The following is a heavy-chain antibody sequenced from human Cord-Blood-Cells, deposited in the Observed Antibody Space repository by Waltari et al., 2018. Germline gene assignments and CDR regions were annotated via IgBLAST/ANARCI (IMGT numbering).Heavy chain of an antibody. J-gene: IGHJ4*02. CDR3: ARRGIAAAGTGGGDY. Sequence: QVQLQQWGAGLLKPSETLSLTCAVYGGSFSGYYWSWIRQPPGKGLEWIGETKHSGSTNYHPYLKSRFTISVDTSKNQFSLKLSSGTAADTAVYYCARRGIAAAGTGGGDYWGQGTLVTVSS. D-gene: IGHD6-13*01. V-gene: IGHV4-34*01. CDR2: TKHSGST. CDR1: GGSFSGYY.